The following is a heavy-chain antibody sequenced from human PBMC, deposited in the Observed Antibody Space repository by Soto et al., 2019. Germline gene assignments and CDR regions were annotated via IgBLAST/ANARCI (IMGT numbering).Heavy chain of an antibody. J-gene: IGHJ4*02. D-gene: IGHD2-15*01. CDR2: IIPILGIA. CDR3: ARDRCGVVGTQFDY. Sequence: QVQLVQSGAEVKKPGSSVKVSCKASGGTFSSYTISWVRQAPGQGLEWMGRIIPILGIANYAQKFQGRVTITADKSTSTAYMELSSLRSEDTAVYYCARDRCGVVGTQFDYWCQGTLVTVSS. CDR1: GGTFSSYT. V-gene: IGHV1-69*08.